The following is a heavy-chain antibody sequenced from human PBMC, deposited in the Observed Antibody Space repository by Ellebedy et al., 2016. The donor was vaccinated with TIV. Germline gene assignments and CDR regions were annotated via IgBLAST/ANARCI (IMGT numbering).Heavy chain of an antibody. Sequence: PGGSLRLSCAASGFTFSSYSMNWVRQAPGKGLEWVSSISSSSSYIYYADSVKGRFTISRDNSKNSLYLQMNSLRTEDTALYYCAKSSSGYYYDGFDYWGQGTLVTVSS. V-gene: IGHV3-21*04. CDR3: AKSSSGYYYDGFDY. J-gene: IGHJ4*02. CDR2: ISSSSSYI. D-gene: IGHD3-22*01. CDR1: GFTFSSYS.